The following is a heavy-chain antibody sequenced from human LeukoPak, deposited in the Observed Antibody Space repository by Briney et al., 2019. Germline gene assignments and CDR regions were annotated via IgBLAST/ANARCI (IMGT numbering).Heavy chain of an antibody. Sequence: ASVKVSCKASGYTFTSYDINWVRQATGQGLEWMGWMNPNSGNTGYAQKFQGRVTMTRNTSISTAYMELSSLRSEDTAVYYCARGFGHGYSGYDTHYYYYGMDVWGQGTTVTVSS. J-gene: IGHJ6*02. V-gene: IGHV1-8*01. CDR1: GYTFTSYD. CDR2: MNPNSGNT. D-gene: IGHD5-12*01. CDR3: ARGFGHGYSGYDTHYYYYGMDV.